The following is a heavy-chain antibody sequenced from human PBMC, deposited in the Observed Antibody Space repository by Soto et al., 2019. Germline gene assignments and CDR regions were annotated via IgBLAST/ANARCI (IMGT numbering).Heavy chain of an antibody. CDR3: ARDGYDGSGSPYPAY. CDR2: IYYLGST. J-gene: IGHJ4*02. D-gene: IGHD3-10*01. V-gene: IGHV4-59*01. CDR1: GGSMSEYF. Sequence: SETLSLTCSVSGGSMSEYFWSWIRHSPGKGLEWIGYIYYLGSTDYNPSLKSRVTISVDTSKRQFSLRLTSVTAADTAVYYCARDGYDGSGSPYPAYWGPGTQVTVS.